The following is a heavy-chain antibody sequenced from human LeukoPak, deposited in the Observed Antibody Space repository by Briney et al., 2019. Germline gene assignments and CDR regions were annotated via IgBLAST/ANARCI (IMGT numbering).Heavy chain of an antibody. CDR2: INPNTRDT. D-gene: IGHD3-16*01. J-gene: IGHJ6*03. CDR1: GYTFTGHQ. Sequence: ASVKLSCTASGYTFTGHQIHWVRQAPGQGLEWMGWINPNTRDTNYEQKFQGRVTLTRDTSISTAYMELTRLTSDDTAVYFCARYVGGHYYFHMDVWGKGTAVTVSS. CDR3: ARYVGGHYYFHMDV. V-gene: IGHV1-2*02.